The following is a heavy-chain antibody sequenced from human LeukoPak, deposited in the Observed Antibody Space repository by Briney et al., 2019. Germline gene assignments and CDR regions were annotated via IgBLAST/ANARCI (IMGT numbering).Heavy chain of an antibody. CDR1: GYSFTSYW. CDR2: IDPSDSDT. Sequence: GESLKISCKASGYSFTSYWIGWVRQMPGKGLEWMGIIDPSDSDTRYTPSLQGQVTISADKSLTTASLRWNSLKASDNAMYYCARQTAMGRSGDYWGQGTLVIVSS. V-gene: IGHV5-51*01. J-gene: IGHJ4*02. CDR3: ARQTAMGRSGDY. D-gene: IGHD5-18*01.